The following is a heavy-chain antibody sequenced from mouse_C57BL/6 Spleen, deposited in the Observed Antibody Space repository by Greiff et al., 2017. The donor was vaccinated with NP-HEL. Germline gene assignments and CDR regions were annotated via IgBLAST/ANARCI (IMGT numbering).Heavy chain of an antibody. Sequence: DVKLVESGGGLVQPGGSLSLSCAASGFTFTDYYMSWVRQPPGKALEWLGFIRNKANGYTTEYSASVQGRFTISRDNSQSILYLQMNALRAEDSATYYCARDPLITTVVAYYFDYWGQGTTLTVSS. CDR1: GFTFTDYY. J-gene: IGHJ2*01. V-gene: IGHV7-3*01. CDR2: IRNKANGYTT. D-gene: IGHD1-1*01. CDR3: ARDPLITTVVAYYFDY.